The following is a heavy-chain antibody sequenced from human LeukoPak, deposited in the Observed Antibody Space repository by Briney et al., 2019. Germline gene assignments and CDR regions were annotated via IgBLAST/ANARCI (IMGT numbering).Heavy chain of an antibody. Sequence: PSETLSLTCAVSGGSISSNSNYWGCIRQPPGKGLEWIGSIYYSGSTYYNPSLKSRVTMSVDTSKNQFSLKLSSVTAADTAVYYCARGPLTVTRGFDPWGQGTLVTVSS. D-gene: IGHD4-17*01. J-gene: IGHJ5*02. CDR1: GGSISSNSNY. CDR3: ARGPLTVTRGFDP. V-gene: IGHV4-39*07. CDR2: IYYSGST.